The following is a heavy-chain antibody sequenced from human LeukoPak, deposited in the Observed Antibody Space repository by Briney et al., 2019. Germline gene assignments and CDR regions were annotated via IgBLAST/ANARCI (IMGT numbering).Heavy chain of an antibody. V-gene: IGHV4-39*01. D-gene: IGHD2-8*01. CDR3: ARHGSGCTNGVCYNLAY. CDR2: IFFSGTT. Sequence: SETLSLTCTVSGGSTTSSTYYWGSTRQPPGNGRGWLGRIFFSGTTYYNPSLKSRVTISVDTSKNQFSLKLSSVTAADTAVYYCARHGSGCTNGVCYNLAYWGQGTLVTVSS. CDR1: GGSTTSSTYY. J-gene: IGHJ4*02.